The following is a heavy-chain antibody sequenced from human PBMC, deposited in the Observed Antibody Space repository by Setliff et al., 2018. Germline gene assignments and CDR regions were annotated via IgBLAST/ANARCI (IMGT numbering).Heavy chain of an antibody. D-gene: IGHD5-12*01. CDR2: IMQDGGAQ. V-gene: IGHV3-7*03. Sequence: GGSLRLSCEAFGFTFNNYWMSWVRQAPGKGLEWVANIMQDGGAQYYLDSVKGRFTVSRDNSNNTLYLHMSSLRAEDTAVYYCARDDDTTSRYSRFEHWGQGTPVTVSS. CDR3: ARDDDTTSRYSRFEH. CDR1: GFTFNNYW. J-gene: IGHJ5*02.